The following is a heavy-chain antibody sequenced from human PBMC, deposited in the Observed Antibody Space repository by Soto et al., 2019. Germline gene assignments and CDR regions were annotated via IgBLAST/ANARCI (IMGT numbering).Heavy chain of an antibody. V-gene: IGHV3-30*18. D-gene: IGHD3-22*01. CDR3: AKDTFYHDSSGYYVCDY. CDR2: ISYDGSKK. CDR1: EFTFSSYG. Sequence: QVQLVESGGGEVQPGRSLRLSCAASEFTFSSYGIHWVRQAPGKGLEWVAVISYDGSKKNYLDSVKGRFTISRDNSKNKXYLEMNSLRAEDTAVYYCAKDTFYHDSSGYYVCDYWGQGTLVTVSS. J-gene: IGHJ4*02.